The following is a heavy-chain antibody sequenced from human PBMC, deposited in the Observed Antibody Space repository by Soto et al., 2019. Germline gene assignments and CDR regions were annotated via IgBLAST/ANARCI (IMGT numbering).Heavy chain of an antibody. V-gene: IGHV4-30-4*01. J-gene: IGHJ4*02. D-gene: IGHD3-16*01. CDR3: ARGGGESSDGLYYFDS. CDR2: IYYSGNT. CDR1: GGSTSSDNY. Sequence: SETLSLTCTVSGGSTSSDNYWSWIRQPPGKGLEWIGHIYYSGNTDYNPSLESRLAISIDTSKNQFSLKLSSVTAADTAVYFCARGGGESSDGLYYFDSWGQGSLVTVSS.